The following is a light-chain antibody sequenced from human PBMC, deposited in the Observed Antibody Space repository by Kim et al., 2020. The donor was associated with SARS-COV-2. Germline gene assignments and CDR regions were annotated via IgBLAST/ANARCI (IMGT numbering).Light chain of an antibody. CDR1: SSDVGGYNY. CDR2: EVS. J-gene: IGLJ3*02. Sequence: GQSGTISCTGTSSDVGGYNYVSWYQQHPGKAPKLMIYEVSKRPSGVPDRFSGSKSGNTASLTVSGLQAEDEADYYCSSYAGSNNRVFGGGTQLTVL. CDR3: SSYAGSNNRV. V-gene: IGLV2-8*01.